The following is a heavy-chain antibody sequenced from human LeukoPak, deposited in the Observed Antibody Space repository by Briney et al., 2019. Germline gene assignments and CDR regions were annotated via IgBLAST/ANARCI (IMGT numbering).Heavy chain of an antibody. D-gene: IGHD3-3*01. CDR2: ISSSSSYI. CDR3: ARGPTSNTYYDSWSGYYTVDYFDY. Sequence: GGSLRLSCAASGFTFSSYSMNWVRQAPGKGLEWVSSISSSSSYIYYADSVKGRFTISRDNAKNSLYLQMNSLRAEDTAVYYCARGPTSNTYYDSWSGYYTVDYFDYWGQGTLVTVSS. J-gene: IGHJ4*02. V-gene: IGHV3-21*01. CDR1: GFTFSSYS.